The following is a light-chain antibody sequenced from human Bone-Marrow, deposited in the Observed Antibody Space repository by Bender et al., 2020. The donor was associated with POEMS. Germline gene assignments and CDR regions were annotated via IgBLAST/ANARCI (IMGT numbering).Light chain of an antibody. V-gene: IGLV3-21*02. CDR3: QSADNSDFYV. J-gene: IGLJ1*01. CDR2: DDS. Sequence: SYVLTQPPSVSVAPGQTARITCGGNNIGSKSVHWYQQKPGQAPVLVVYDDSDRPSGIPERFSGSSSGTTVTLTISGVQAEDEADYYCQSADNSDFYVFGTGTKVTVL. CDR1: NIGSKS.